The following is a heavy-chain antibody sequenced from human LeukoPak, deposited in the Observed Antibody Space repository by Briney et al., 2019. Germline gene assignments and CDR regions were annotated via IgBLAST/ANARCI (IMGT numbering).Heavy chain of an antibody. V-gene: IGHV3-23*01. D-gene: IGHD6-19*01. CDR3: AKVPLDASSGWYYFDY. Sequence: QPGGSLRLSCAASGFTFTSYSMNWVRQAPGKGLEWVSTISGGGGSTYYADSVKGRFTISRDNSKNTLYLQVNSLRAEDTAVYYCAKVPLDASSGWYYFDYWGQGTLVTVSS. J-gene: IGHJ4*02. CDR2: ISGGGGST. CDR1: GFTFTSYS.